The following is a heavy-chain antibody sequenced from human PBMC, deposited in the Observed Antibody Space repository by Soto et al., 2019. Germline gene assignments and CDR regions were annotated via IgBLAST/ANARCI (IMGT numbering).Heavy chain of an antibody. D-gene: IGHD1-20*01. CDR3: AIWSNWNPLYYRGMDV. CDR1: GGAFTNYS. J-gene: IGHJ6*02. Sequence: GVSVKVSCKVSGGAFTNYSLNWVRHAPGQGLEWLGGIIPLHNTSNYSLKLLGRGSVTADISSNTVYMHLSGLTSDDTATYYCAIWSNWNPLYYRGMDVWGQGXTVTVYS. V-gene: IGHV1-69*08. CDR2: IIPLHNTS.